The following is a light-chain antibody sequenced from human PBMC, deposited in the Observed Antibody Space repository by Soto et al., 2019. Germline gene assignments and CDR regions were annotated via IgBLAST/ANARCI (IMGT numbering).Light chain of an antibody. CDR1: QSVSSTY. CDR2: GAS. V-gene: IGKV3-20*01. Sequence: EIVLTQSPGTLSLFPGERATFSCRASQSVSSTYLAWYQQKPGQAPRLLIYGASSRATGIPDRFSGSGSGTDFTLTISRLEPEDSALYYCQQYGSSPRTFGQGTKVEI. CDR3: QQYGSSPRT. J-gene: IGKJ1*01.